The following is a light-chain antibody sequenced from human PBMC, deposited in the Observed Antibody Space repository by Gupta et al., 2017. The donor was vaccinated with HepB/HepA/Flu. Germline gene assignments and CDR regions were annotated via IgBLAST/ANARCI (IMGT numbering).Light chain of an antibody. CDR3: QQYGSPLT. CDR2: GVS. CDR1: QSVTNSY. Sequence: EIVLTQSPGTLTLSPGERATLSCRASQSVTNSYLAWYQQIAGQAPRLLIYGVSSRATGIPDRFSGSGSGTDFTLTISRLEPEDFAVYYCQQYGSPLTFGCGTKVEIK. J-gene: IGKJ4*01. V-gene: IGKV3-20*01.